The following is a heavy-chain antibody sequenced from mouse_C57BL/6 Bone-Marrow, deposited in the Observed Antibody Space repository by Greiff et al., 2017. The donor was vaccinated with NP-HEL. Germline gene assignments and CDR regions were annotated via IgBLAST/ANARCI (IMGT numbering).Heavy chain of an antibody. D-gene: IGHD2-3*01. CDR2: ISNGGGST. Sequence: EVQVVESGGGLVQPGGSLKLSCAASGFTFSDYYMYWVRQTPEKRLEWVAYISNGGGSTYYPDTVKGRYTISRDNAKNTLYLQMSRLKSEDTAMYYCARHLRWLLLAMGYWGQGTSVTVSS. V-gene: IGHV5-12*01. CDR3: ARHLRWLLLAMGY. J-gene: IGHJ4*01. CDR1: GFTFSDYY.